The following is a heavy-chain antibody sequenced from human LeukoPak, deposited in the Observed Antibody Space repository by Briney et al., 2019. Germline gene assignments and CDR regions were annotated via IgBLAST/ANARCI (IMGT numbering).Heavy chain of an antibody. CDR1: GGSISSSSYY. CDR3: ARHEGGATNY. V-gene: IGHV4-39*01. D-gene: IGHD1-26*01. CDR2: IYSGGST. J-gene: IGHJ4*02. Sequence: SETLSLTCTVSGGSISSSSYYWGWIRQPPGKGLEWIGIIYSGGSTYYNPSLKSRVTISADTSKNQFSLKLSSVTAADTAVYYCARHEGGATNYWGQGTLVTVPS.